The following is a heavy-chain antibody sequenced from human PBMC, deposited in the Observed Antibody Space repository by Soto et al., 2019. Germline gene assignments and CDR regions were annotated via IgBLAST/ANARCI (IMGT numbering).Heavy chain of an antibody. Sequence: SETLSLTCTVSGGSISSYYWSWIRQPPGKGLEWIGYIYYSGSTNYNPSLKSRVTISVDTSKNQFSLKLSSVTAADTAVYYCARGRPGGWFDPWGQGTLVTVSS. CDR3: ARGRPGGWFDP. J-gene: IGHJ5*02. V-gene: IGHV4-59*01. CDR2: IYYSGST. CDR1: GGSISSYY.